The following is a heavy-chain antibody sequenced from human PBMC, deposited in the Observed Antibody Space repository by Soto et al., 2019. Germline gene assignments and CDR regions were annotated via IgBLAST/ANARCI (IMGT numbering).Heavy chain of an antibody. CDR3: ARHNTIFGEYYYYGMDV. V-gene: IGHV4-39*01. J-gene: IGHJ6*02. CDR1: GGSISSSSYY. Sequence: SETLSLTCTVSGGSISSSSYYWGWIRQPPGKGLEWIGSIYYSGSTYYNPSLKSRVTISVDTSKNQFSLKLSSVTAADTAVYYCARHNTIFGEYYYYGMDVWGQGTTDTVSS. D-gene: IGHD3-3*01. CDR2: IYYSGST.